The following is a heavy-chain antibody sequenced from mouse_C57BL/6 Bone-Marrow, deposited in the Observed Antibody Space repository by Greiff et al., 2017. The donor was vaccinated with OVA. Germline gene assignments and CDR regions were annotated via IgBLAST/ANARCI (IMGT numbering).Heavy chain of an antibody. CDR3: ARQERYYYGSGDAMDY. J-gene: IGHJ4*01. CDR2: ISSGGSYT. D-gene: IGHD1-1*01. CDR1: GFTFSSYG. Sequence: DVMLVESGGDLVKPGGSLKLSCAASGFTFSSYGMSWVRQTPDKRLEWVATISSGGSYTYYPDSVKGRFTISRDNAKNTLYLQMSSLKSEDTAMYYCARQERYYYGSGDAMDYWGQGTSVTVSS. V-gene: IGHV5-6*02.